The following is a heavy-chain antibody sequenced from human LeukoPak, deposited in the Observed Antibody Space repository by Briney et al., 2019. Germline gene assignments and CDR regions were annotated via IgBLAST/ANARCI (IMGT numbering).Heavy chain of an antibody. Sequence: GGSLRLSCAASGFTFSSYRMNCVRQAPGKGLEWVSYMNSSDTTIYYADSVKGRFTISRDNAKNSLYLQMNSLRGEDTAVYYCARDAGPGDYGSGSYLGYWGQGTLVTVSS. CDR3: ARDAGPGDYGSGSYLGY. CDR2: MNSSDTTI. D-gene: IGHD3-10*01. CDR1: GFTFSSYR. J-gene: IGHJ4*02. V-gene: IGHV3-48*01.